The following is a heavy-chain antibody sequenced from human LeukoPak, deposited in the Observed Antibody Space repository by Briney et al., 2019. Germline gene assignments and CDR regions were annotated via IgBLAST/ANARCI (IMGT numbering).Heavy chain of an antibody. V-gene: IGHV4-39*01. CDR2: IYYSGST. D-gene: IGHD3-10*01. J-gene: IGHJ4*02. CDR3: ARQYGSGSSYTPVVDL. Sequence: ASETLSLTCTVSGGSISSHYYWIWIRQPPGKGLEWIGSIYYSGSTYYNPSLKSRVTISVDTSKNQFSLKLNSLTAEETAVYYCARQYGSGSSYTPVVDLWGQGTLVTVSS. CDR1: GGSISSHYY.